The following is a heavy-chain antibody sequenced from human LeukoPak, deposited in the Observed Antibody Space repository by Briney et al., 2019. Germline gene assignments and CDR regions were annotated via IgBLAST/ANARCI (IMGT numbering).Heavy chain of an antibody. V-gene: IGHV3-30*18. CDR1: GFTFSSYG. CDR2: ISFDGRNK. J-gene: IGHJ4*02. Sequence: PGGSLRLSCAASGFTFSSYGMHWVRQAPGKGLEWVAVISFDGRNKYFADSVKGRFTISRDNSKNTLYLQMNSLRAEDTAVYYYAKEKYRGYSYGSGDYWGQGTLVTVSS. D-gene: IGHD5-18*01. CDR3: AKEKYRGYSYGSGDY.